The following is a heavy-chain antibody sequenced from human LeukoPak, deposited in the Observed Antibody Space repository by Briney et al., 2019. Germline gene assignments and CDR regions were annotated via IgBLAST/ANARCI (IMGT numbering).Heavy chain of an antibody. V-gene: IGHV3-30-3*01. CDR1: GFTFSSYA. CDR2: ISYDGSNK. D-gene: IGHD3-22*01. Sequence: PGRSLRLSCAASGFTFSSYAMHWVRQAPGKGLEWVAVISYDGSNKYYADSVKGRFTISRDNSKNTLYLQMNSLRAEDTAVYYCASTPLNYYDSSGFDAFDIWGQGTMVTVSS. J-gene: IGHJ3*02. CDR3: ASTPLNYYDSSGFDAFDI.